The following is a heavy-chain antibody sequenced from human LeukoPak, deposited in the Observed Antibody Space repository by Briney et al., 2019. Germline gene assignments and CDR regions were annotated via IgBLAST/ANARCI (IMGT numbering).Heavy chain of an antibody. CDR1: GGSISSGGYY. J-gene: IGHJ4*02. D-gene: IGHD6-13*01. CDR3: ARGRSAATEVREPLDY. V-gene: IGHV4-31*03. CDR2: IYYSGST. Sequence: SQTLSLACTVSGGSISSGGYYWSWIRQHPGKGLEWIGYIYYSGSTYYNPSLKSRVTISVDTSKNQFSLKLSSVTAADTAVYYCARGRSAATEVREPLDYWGQGTLVTVSS.